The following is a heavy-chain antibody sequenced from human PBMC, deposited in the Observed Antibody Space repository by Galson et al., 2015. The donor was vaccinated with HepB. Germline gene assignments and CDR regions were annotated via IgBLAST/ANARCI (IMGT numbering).Heavy chain of an antibody. CDR3: ARGLRLLPNAAEYFQH. CDR1: GYTFTNYD. V-gene: IGHV1-18*01. CDR2: ISAYNGNT. Sequence: SVKVSCKASGYTFTNYDISWVRQAPGQGLEWMGWISAYNGNTNYAQKLQGRVTMTTDTSTSTAYMELRGLRSDDTAVYYCARGLRLLPNAAEYFQHWGQGTLVTVSS. J-gene: IGHJ1*01. D-gene: IGHD4-17*01.